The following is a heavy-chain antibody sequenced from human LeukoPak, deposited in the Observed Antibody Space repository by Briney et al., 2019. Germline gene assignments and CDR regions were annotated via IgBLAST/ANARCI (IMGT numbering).Heavy chain of an antibody. J-gene: IGHJ4*02. V-gene: IGHV3-74*01. CDR3: ARGIVDGSYRG. D-gene: IGHD1-26*01. Sequence: PGGSLRLSCAASGFTFRSYWMEWVRQAPGKGLVWVSRINGDGTIANYADSVKGRFTISRDNAKNTLYLEINSLRAEDTAVYYCARGIVDGSYRGWGQGTLVTVSS. CDR1: GFTFRSYW. CDR2: INGDGTIA.